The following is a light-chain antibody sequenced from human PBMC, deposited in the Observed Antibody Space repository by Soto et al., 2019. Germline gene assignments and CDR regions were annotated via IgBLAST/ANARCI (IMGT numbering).Light chain of an antibody. Sequence: DIQMTQSPYTLSGSVGDRVTITCRASQSISSWLAWYQQKPGKVPKRLIYAASSLQSGVPSRFSGSGSGTEFTLTISSLQPEDFATYYCLQHNNYPITFGQRTRPEIK. V-gene: IGKV1-5*01. CDR2: AAS. CDR3: LQHNNYPIT. CDR1: QSISSW. J-gene: IGKJ5*01.